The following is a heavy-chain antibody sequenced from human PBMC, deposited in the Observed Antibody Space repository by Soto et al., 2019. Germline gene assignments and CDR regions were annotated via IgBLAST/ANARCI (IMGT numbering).Heavy chain of an antibody. Sequence: EVQLVESGGGMVQPGGSLRVSCAASGFTLSSYSKHWVRQAPGKGLEWVSYIRGSGSTIYYADSVKGRFTISRDNAKNSLSVQMNSLRDEDSAVYFCARESGLRSSGWSYYFDFWGQGTRVTVSS. CDR2: IRGSGSTI. J-gene: IGHJ4*02. CDR1: GFTLSSYS. CDR3: ARESGLRSSGWSYYFDF. V-gene: IGHV3-48*02. D-gene: IGHD6-19*01.